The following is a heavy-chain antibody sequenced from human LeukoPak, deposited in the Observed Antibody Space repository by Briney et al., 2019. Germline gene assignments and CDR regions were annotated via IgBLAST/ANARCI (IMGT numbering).Heavy chain of an antibody. Sequence: GGSLRLSCSASGFTFNSYVMHWVRQAPGKGLEYVSAISSNGGSTYYADSVKGRFTISRDNSKNTLYLQMSSLRGEDTAVYYCVSRYIDWFVPAGVWGQGTTVTVSS. CDR1: GFTFNSYV. CDR2: ISSNGGST. J-gene: IGHJ6*02. D-gene: IGHD3-9*01. CDR3: VSRYIDWFVPAGV. V-gene: IGHV3-64D*09.